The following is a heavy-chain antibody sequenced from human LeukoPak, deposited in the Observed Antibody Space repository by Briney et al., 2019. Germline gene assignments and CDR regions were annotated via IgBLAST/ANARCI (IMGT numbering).Heavy chain of an antibody. J-gene: IGHJ4*02. CDR2: ISSSSSYI. D-gene: IGHD5-24*01. V-gene: IGHV3-21*01. Sequence: GGSLRLSCAASGFTFSSYSMNWVRQAPGKGLEWVSSISSSSSYIYYADSVKGRFTISRDNTKNSLYLQMNSLRAEDTAVYYRARDARWLQPKCYFDYWGQGTLVTVPS. CDR3: ARDARWLQPKCYFDY. CDR1: GFTFSSYS.